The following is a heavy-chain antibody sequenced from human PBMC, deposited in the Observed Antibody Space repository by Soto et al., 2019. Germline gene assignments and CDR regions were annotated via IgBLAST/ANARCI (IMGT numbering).Heavy chain of an antibody. J-gene: IGHJ5*02. CDR3: ARERSAAGTGWFDP. D-gene: IGHD6-13*01. CDR1: GYAFTSYD. V-gene: IGHV1-8*01. Sequence: QVQLVQSGAEVKKPGASVKVSCKASGYAFTSYDINWVRQATGQGLEWMGWMNPNSGNTGYAQKFQGRVTMTRNTSISTAYMELSSLRSEDTAVYYCARERSAAGTGWFDPWGQGTLVTVSS. CDR2: MNPNSGNT.